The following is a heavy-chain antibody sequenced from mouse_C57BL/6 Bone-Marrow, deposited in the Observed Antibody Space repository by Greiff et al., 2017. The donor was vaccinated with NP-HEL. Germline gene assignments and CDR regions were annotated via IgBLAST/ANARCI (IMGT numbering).Heavy chain of an antibody. CDR3: VRHHYDYDGGYFDV. CDR1: GFSFNTYA. CDR2: IRSKSNNYAT. D-gene: IGHD2-4*01. J-gene: IGHJ1*03. Sequence: EVQLVESGGGLVQPKGSLKLSCAASGFSFNTYAMNWVRQAPGKGLEWVARIRSKSNNYATYYADSVKDRFTISRDDSESMLYLQMNNLKTEDTAMYYCVRHHYDYDGGYFDVWGTGTTVTVSS. V-gene: IGHV10-1*01.